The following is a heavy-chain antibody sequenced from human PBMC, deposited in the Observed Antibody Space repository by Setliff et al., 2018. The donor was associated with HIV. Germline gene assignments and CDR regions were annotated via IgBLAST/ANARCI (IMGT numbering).Heavy chain of an antibody. CDR1: GFSFNNAW. J-gene: IGHJ2*01. D-gene: IGHD2-2*01. CDR2: IQSKTDGGTT. CDR3: TRNNVAWYQPLGYFDL. V-gene: IGHV3-15*01. Sequence: GGSLRLSCAASGFSFNNAWMSWVRQAPGKGLEWVGRIQSKTDGGTTDYAAPVKGRFTISRDDSRKTLYLQMNSLRTADTAVYYCTRNNVAWYQPLGYFDLWGRGNQVTVSS.